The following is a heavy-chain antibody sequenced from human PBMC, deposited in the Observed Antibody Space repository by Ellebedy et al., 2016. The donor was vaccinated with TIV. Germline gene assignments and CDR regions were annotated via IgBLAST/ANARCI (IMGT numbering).Heavy chain of an antibody. CDR2: IYWNDGK. Sequence: SGPTLVNPTQTLTLTCTFSGFSLSTSGVGVGWIRQPPGKALEWLALIYWNDGKRYSPSLKSRLTITKDTSKNQVVLTMTNMDPVDTATYYCAHVDIVATASGAFDIWGQGTMVTVSS. V-gene: IGHV2-5*01. J-gene: IGHJ3*02. D-gene: IGHD5-12*01. CDR3: AHVDIVATASGAFDI. CDR1: GFSLSTSGVG.